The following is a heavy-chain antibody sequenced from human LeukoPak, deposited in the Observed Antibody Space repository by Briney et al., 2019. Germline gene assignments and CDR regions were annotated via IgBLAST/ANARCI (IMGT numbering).Heavy chain of an antibody. Sequence: GESLKISCKGSGYSFTSYWIGWVRQMPGKGLEWMGIIYPGDSDTRYSPSFQGQVIISADKSISTAYLQWSSLKASDTAMYYCARTYLAYCGGDCFYNWFDPWGQGTLVTVSS. D-gene: IGHD2-21*02. CDR1: GYSFTSYW. V-gene: IGHV5-51*01. J-gene: IGHJ5*02. CDR3: ARTYLAYCGGDCFYNWFDP. CDR2: IYPGDSDT.